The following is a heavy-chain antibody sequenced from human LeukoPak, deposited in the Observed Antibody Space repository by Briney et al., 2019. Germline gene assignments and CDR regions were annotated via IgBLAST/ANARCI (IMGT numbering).Heavy chain of an antibody. J-gene: IGHJ6*03. Sequence: PGGSLRLSCAASGFTFTTYGMHWVRRAPGKGLEGVAVISCDGSYEYYVDSVRGRFTISRDNSKNTLYLQMDSLTPEDTAMYYCARVSVIVGSTLEYYYYYMDVWGQGTTVTVSS. D-gene: IGHD1-26*01. CDR1: GFTFTTYG. CDR2: ISCDGSYE. V-gene: IGHV3-30*03. CDR3: ARVSVIVGSTLEYYYYYMDV.